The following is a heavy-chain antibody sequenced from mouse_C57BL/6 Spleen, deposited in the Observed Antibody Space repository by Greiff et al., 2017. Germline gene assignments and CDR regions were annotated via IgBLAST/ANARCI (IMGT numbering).Heavy chain of an antibody. D-gene: IGHD1-1*01. CDR3: ARFYYYGSSYFDY. V-gene: IGHV1-64*01. CDR2: IHPNSGST. CDR1: GYTFTSYW. J-gene: IGHJ2*01. Sequence: QVQLQQPGAELVKPGASVKLSCKASGYTFTSYWMHWVKQRPGLGLEWIGMIHPNSGSTNYNEKFKSKATLTVDKSSSTAYMQLSSLTSEDSAVYYCARFYYYGSSYFDYWGQGTTLTVSS.